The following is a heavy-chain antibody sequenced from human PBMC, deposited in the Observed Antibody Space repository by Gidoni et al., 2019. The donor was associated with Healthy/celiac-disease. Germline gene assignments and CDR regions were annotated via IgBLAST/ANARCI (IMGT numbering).Heavy chain of an antibody. CDR1: GFTFSSYD. CDR3: ARGISALIDY. Sequence: EVQLVESGGGLVQPVGSLRLSCAASGFTFSSYDMHWVRQATGKGLEWVSAIGTAGDTYYPGSVKGRFTISRENAKNSLYLQMNSLRAEDTAVYYCARGISALIDYWGQGTLVTVSS. D-gene: IGHD1-20*01. J-gene: IGHJ4*02. CDR2: IGTAGDT. V-gene: IGHV3-13*01.